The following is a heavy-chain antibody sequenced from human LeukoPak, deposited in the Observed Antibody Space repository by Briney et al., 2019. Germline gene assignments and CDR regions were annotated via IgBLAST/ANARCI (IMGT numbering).Heavy chain of an antibody. Sequence: PGGSLRLSCAGSGFTFSSYWMSWVRQAPGKGLEWVANIKEDGREKYYVDSVKGRFTISRDNAENSLYLQLNSLRAEDTAVYYCARDKGRITMIIGDNQQFDSWGPGTLVTVSS. CDR3: ARDKGRITMIIGDNQQFDS. V-gene: IGHV3-7*03. CDR1: GFTFSSYW. CDR2: IKEDGREK. J-gene: IGHJ4*02. D-gene: IGHD3-22*01.